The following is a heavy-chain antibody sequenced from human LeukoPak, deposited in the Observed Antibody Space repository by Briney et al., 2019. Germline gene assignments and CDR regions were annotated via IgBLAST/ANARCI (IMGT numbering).Heavy chain of an antibody. Sequence: SETLSLTCTVSGGSITNYYWTWIRQPPGKGLEWIGYICYSGSTNYNPSLKSRITISVDKSKNQFSLMLTSVTAADTAMYYCARDRVGATEGAFDIWGQGTMVTVSS. V-gene: IGHV4-59*12. CDR3: ARDRVGATEGAFDI. J-gene: IGHJ3*02. D-gene: IGHD1-26*01. CDR1: GGSITNYY. CDR2: ICYSGST.